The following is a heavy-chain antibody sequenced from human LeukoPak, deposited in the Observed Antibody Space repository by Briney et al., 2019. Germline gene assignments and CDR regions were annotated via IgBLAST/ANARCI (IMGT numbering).Heavy chain of an antibody. CDR3: ARDRSTANDAFDI. CDR2: IYYSGST. Sequence: SQTLSLTCTVSGGSISSGGYYWSWIRQQPGKGLEWIGYIYYSGSTYYNPSLKSRVTISVDTSKNQFSLKLSSVTAADTAVYYCARDRSTANDAFDIWGQGTMVTVSS. CDR1: GGSISSGGYY. J-gene: IGHJ3*02. V-gene: IGHV4-31*03.